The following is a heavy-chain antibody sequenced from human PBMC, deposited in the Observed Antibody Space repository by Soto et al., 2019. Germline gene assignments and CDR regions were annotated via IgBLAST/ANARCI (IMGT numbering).Heavy chain of an antibody. CDR1: GGTMSGDV. D-gene: IGHD6-6*01. V-gene: IGHV1-69*06. J-gene: IGHJ6*02. CDR3: ARVGGSSSSLYYYGMDV. CDR2: IIPIFGTA. Sequence: SVKVSCKGSGGTMSGDVVSWGRQAPGQGLEWMGGIIPIFGTANYAQKFQGRVTITADKSTSTAYMELSSLRSEDTAVYYCARVGGSSSSLYYYGMDVWGQGTTVTVSS.